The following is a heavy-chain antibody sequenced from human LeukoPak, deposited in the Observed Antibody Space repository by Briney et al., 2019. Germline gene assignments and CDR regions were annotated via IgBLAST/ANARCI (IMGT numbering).Heavy chain of an antibody. CDR3: ARAKDNSGRDGFDI. CDR1: GFTSSSYG. D-gene: IGHD6-19*01. J-gene: IGHJ3*02. CDR2: IWYDGSNK. V-gene: IGHV3-33*01. Sequence: GRSLRLSCAASGFTSSSYGMHWVRQAPGKGLEWVAVIWYDGSNKYYADSVKGRFTISRDNSKNTLYLQMNSLRAEDTAVYYCARAKDNSGRDGFDIWGQGTMVTVSS.